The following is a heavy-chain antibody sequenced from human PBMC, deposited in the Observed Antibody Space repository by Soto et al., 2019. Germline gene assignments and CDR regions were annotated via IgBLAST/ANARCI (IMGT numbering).Heavy chain of an antibody. Sequence: EVQLVESGGGLVQPGGSLRLSCSASGFTFNDNPMYWVRQAPGKGLEYVSLISANGGSTHDADSVKRRFSISRDNSENTLYLQMSSLRSEDTAVYYCLIGAGGLQDVDYWAREPGSPSPQ. CDR3: LIGAGGLQDVDY. V-gene: IGHV3-64D*08. CDR2: ISANGGST. CDR1: GFTFNDNP. J-gene: IGHJ4*02. D-gene: IGHD4-4*01.